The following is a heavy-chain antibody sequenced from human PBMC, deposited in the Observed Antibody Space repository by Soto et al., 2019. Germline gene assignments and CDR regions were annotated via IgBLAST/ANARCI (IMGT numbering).Heavy chain of an antibody. CDR3: VRVESIAAAGRWDWFDP. CDR1: GYTFTSYA. V-gene: IGHV1-3*01. D-gene: IGHD6-13*01. Sequence: QVQLVQSGAEVKKPGASVKVSCKASGYTFTSYAMHWVRQAPGQRLEWMGWINAGNGNTKYSQKFQGRVTITRDTSASTAYMELSSLRSEDTAVYYCVRVESIAAAGRWDWFDPWGQGTLVTVSS. CDR2: INAGNGNT. J-gene: IGHJ5*02.